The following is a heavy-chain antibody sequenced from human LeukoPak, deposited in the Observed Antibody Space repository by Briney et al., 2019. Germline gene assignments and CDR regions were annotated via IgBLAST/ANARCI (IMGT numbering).Heavy chain of an antibody. D-gene: IGHD5-12*01. CDR3: AKSYNGYESKPDY. CDR2: ISNSGGRT. Sequence: GGSLRLSCAASGFTFSSYAMSWVRQAPGKGLELVSSISNSGGRTFYTDSVKGRFTISRDNSKITLYLQMNSLRAEDTAVYYCAKSYNGYESKPDYWGQGTLVTVSS. CDR1: GFTFSSYA. J-gene: IGHJ4*02. V-gene: IGHV3-23*01.